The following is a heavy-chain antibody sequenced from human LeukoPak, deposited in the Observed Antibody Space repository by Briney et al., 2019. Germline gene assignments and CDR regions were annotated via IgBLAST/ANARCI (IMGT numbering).Heavy chain of an antibody. Sequence: GGSLRLSCAASGFRFSNSWMYWVRQGPGKGLEWVSAISGSGGSTYYADSVKGRFTISRDNSKNTLYLQMNSLRAEDTAVYYCARELIPSTYYDFWSGYPFDYWGQGTLVTVSS. D-gene: IGHD3-3*01. CDR2: ISGSGGST. J-gene: IGHJ4*02. CDR1: GFRFSNSW. V-gene: IGHV3-23*01. CDR3: ARELIPSTYYDFWSGYPFDY.